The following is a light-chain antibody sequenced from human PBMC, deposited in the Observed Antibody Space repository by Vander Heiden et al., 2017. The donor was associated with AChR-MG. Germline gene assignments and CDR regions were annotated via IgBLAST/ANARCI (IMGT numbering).Light chain of an antibody. CDR2: AAS. J-gene: IGKJ2*02. CDR3: QQYDSTPPGT. Sequence: DIQMTQSPSSLSASVGDRVTITCRASQSISSYLNWYQQKPGKAPKLLIYAASSLQSGVPSRFSGSGSGTDFTLTISSLQPEDFATYYCQQYDSTPPGTFGQGTKLEIK. V-gene: IGKV1-39*01. CDR1: QSISSY.